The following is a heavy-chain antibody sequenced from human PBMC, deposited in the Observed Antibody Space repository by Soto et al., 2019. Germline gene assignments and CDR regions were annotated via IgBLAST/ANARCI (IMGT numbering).Heavy chain of an antibody. D-gene: IGHD3-22*01. J-gene: IGHJ2*01. CDR3: ASTKYDSSAYYYWYLGL. Sequence: GASVKVSCKTSGYTFSNYAISWVRQAPGQGLEWMGGTIPIFGTANYAQKFQGRVTITADTSANTVYLELSSLRSEDTAVYYCASTKYDSSAYYYWYLGLWGRGTLVTVSS. V-gene: IGHV1-69*06. CDR1: GYTFSNYA. CDR2: TIPIFGTA.